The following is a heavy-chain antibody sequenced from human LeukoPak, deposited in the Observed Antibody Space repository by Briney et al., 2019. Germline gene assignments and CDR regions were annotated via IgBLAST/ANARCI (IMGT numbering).Heavy chain of an antibody. J-gene: IGHJ4*02. CDR3: AKAWSQQLTLDY. CDR2: TYTGGST. D-gene: IGHD6-13*01. V-gene: IGHV3-66*01. Sequence: GGSLRLSCAASGFTVSSNYMSWVRQAPGKGLEWVSVTYTGGSTYYADSVRGRFTISRDNSKNTLYLQMNSLRAEDTAVYYCAKAWSQQLTLDYWGQRTLVTVSS. CDR1: GFTVSSNY.